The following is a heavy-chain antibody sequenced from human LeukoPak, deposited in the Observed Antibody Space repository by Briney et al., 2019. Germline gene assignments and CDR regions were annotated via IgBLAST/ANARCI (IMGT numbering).Heavy chain of an antibody. CDR1: GGSFSGYY. CDR2: INHSGST. D-gene: IGHD4-17*01. CDR3: ARRGDYGDYAQTY. J-gene: IGHJ4*02. V-gene: IGHV4-34*01. Sequence: SETLSLTCAVYGGSFSGYYWGWIRQPPGKGLEWIGEINHSGSTNYNPSLKSRVTISVDTSKNQFSLKLSSVTAADTAVYYCARRGDYGDYAQTYWGQGTLVTVSS.